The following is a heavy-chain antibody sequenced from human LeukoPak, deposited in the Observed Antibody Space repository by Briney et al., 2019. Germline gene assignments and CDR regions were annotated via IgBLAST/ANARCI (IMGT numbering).Heavy chain of an antibody. V-gene: IGHV5-51*01. D-gene: IGHD6-19*01. CDR1: GYSFTSYW. CDR3: ARPVPDSSGWYYFDY. Sequence: GESLKISCKGSGYSFTSYWIGWVRQMPGKGLEWMGIIYPGDSDTRYSPSFQGQVIISADKSISTAYLQWSSLKASDTAMYYCARPVPDSSGWYYFDYWGQGTLVTVSS. J-gene: IGHJ4*02. CDR2: IYPGDSDT.